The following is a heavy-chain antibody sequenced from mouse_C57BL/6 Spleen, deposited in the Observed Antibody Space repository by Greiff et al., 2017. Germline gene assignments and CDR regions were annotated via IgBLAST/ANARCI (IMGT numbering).Heavy chain of an antibody. CDR2: ISRGGSYT. J-gene: IGHJ4*01. D-gene: IGHD2-4*01. CDR3: ARQYDYLYALDY. Sequence: EVKLMESGGDLVKPGGSLKLSCAASGFTFSSYGMSWVRQTPDKRLEWVATISRGGSYTYYTDSVKGRFTISRDNAKNNLYLQVSRLKSENTAMDYCARQYDYLYALDYWGQGTSVTVSS. V-gene: IGHV5-6*01. CDR1: GFTFSSYG.